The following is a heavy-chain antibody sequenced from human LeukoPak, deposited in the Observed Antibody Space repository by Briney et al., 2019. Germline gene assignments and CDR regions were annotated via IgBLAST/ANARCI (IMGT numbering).Heavy chain of an antibody. Sequence: GGSLRLSCAASGFTVSSNYMSWVRQAPGKGLEWVSVIYSGGSTYYADSVKGRFTISRDNSKNTLYLQMNSLRAEDTAVYYCASQASNNYYDSSGYYYPSGYWGQGTLVTVSS. D-gene: IGHD3-22*01. CDR3: ASQASNNYYDSSGYYYPSGY. CDR2: IYSGGST. V-gene: IGHV3-66*04. J-gene: IGHJ4*02. CDR1: GFTVSSNY.